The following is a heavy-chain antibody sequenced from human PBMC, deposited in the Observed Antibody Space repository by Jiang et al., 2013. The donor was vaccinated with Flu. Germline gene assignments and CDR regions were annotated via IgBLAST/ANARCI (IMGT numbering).Heavy chain of an antibody. D-gene: IGHD1-14*01. CDR3: ARDFNPGGDSYNYFDY. CDR1: GFFFSTYW. CDR2: ISNDGSFT. V-gene: IGHV3-74*01. J-gene: IGHJ4*02. Sequence: SGGDLVQPGGSLRLSCAASGFFFSTYWMYWLRQVPGKGLMWVSRISNDGSFTEYEESVKGRFTISRDDAKSTLYLQMNSLRVEDTAVYYCARDFNPGGDSYNYFDYWGQGALVTVSS.